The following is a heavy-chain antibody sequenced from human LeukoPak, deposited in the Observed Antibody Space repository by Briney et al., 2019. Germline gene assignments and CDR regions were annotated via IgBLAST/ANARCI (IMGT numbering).Heavy chain of an antibody. D-gene: IGHD2-21*01. CDR3: AKDRIDNTVDQ. J-gene: IGHJ4*02. CDR1: GFTVSNSY. V-gene: IGHV3-66*01. Sequence: GGSLGLSCVASGFTVSNSYMSWVRQAPGKGLEWVSVIYSAGSTYYADSVKGRFTISRDISKNTLYLQMSGLRAEDTAMYYCAKDRIDNTVDQWGQGTLVTVSS. CDR2: IYSAGST.